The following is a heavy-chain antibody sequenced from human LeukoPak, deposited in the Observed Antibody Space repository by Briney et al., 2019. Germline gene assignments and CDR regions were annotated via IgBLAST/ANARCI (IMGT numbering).Heavy chain of an antibody. J-gene: IGHJ4*02. D-gene: IGHD5-12*01. V-gene: IGHV3-21*06. CDR3: ARDLGHSGYDLYDY. Sequence: GGSLRLSCAASGFTFSSYSMSWIRQAPGKGLEWVSSISSSSSYIYYADSVKGRFTISRDNAKSSLYLQMNNLRAEDTAVYYCARDLGHSGYDLYDYWGQGTLVTVSS. CDR2: ISSSSSYI. CDR1: GFTFSSYS.